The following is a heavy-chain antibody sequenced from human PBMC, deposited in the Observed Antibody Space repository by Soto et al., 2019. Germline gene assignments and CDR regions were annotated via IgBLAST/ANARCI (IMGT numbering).Heavy chain of an antibody. V-gene: IGHV3-7*04. D-gene: IGHD5-18*01. CDR1: GVTFSNLW. J-gene: IGHJ4*02. CDR3: ARDMDTYGYWLFNY. CDR2: IKEDGSEK. Sequence: EVQLVESGGGLVQPGGSLRLSCAASGVTFSNLWMSWVRQAPGKGLEWVANIKEDGSEKYSVDSVKGRFTISRDNAKNSLYLQMNSLRAQDTAVYYCARDMDTYGYWLFNYWGQGTLVTVSS.